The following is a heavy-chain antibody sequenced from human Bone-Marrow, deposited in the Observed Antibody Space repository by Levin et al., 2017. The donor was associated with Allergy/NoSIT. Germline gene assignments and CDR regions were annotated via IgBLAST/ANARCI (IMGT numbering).Heavy chain of an antibody. Sequence: SLKISCAASGFIFDDYTMHWIRQAPGKGLEWVSGISWNSGTIGQADSVKGRFSISRDNAKNSLYLQMNSLKPEDTALYYCAKVASRDYGGNSDFDYWGPGTLVTVSS. J-gene: IGHJ4*02. V-gene: IGHV3-9*01. D-gene: IGHD4-23*01. CDR3: AKVASRDYGGNSDFDY. CDR1: GFIFDDYT. CDR2: ISWNSGTI.